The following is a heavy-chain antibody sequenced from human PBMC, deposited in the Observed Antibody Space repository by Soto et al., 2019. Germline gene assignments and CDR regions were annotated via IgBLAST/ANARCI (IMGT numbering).Heavy chain of an antibody. CDR3: ARDGVVATSNFDYWFRY. CDR1: GFTFSSYG. D-gene: IGHD2-15*01. V-gene: IGHV3-33*01. CDR2: IWYDGSNK. Sequence: GGSLILSCAASGFTFSSYGMHWVRQAPGKGLEWVAVIWYDGSNKYYADSVKGRFTISRDNSKNTLYLQMNSLRAEDTAVYYCARDGVVATSNFDYWFRYWGQGTLVTVSS. J-gene: IGHJ4*02.